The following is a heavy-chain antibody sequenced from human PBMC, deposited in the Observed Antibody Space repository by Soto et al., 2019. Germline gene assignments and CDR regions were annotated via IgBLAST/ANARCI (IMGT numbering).Heavy chain of an antibody. V-gene: IGHV1-69*13. Sequence: GASVKVSCKXSGGTFSSYAISWVRQAPGQGLEWMGGIIPIFGTANYAQKFQGRVTITADESTSTAYMELSSLRSEDTAVYYCARGAQVDTAMVHSFYYYYGMDVWGQGTTVTVSS. CDR3: ARGAQVDTAMVHSFYYYYGMDV. D-gene: IGHD5-18*01. CDR2: IIPIFGTA. J-gene: IGHJ6*02. CDR1: GGTFSSYA.